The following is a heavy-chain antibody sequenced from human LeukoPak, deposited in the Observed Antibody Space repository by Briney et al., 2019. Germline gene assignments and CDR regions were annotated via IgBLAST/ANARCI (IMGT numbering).Heavy chain of an antibody. Sequence: GSLRLSCTASGFTFSRHWISWVRQTPGKGLEWVANIKEDGSEQYYVDSVKGRFTMSRDNAKSSLYLQMNSLRAEDTAIYYCARSIPYGTTWYGRSDYWGQGTLVTVSS. CDR2: IKEDGSEQ. CDR1: GFTFSRHW. J-gene: IGHJ4*02. V-gene: IGHV3-7*03. D-gene: IGHD6-13*01. CDR3: ARSIPYGTTWYGRSDY.